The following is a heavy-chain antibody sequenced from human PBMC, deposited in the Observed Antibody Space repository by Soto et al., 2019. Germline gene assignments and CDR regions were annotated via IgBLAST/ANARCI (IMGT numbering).Heavy chain of an antibody. V-gene: IGHV3-30-3*01. CDR2: ISFDGSYK. D-gene: IGHD6-19*01. J-gene: IGHJ4*02. CDR1: GFTFSSHS. CDR3: ARGASITVAGTSFDY. Sequence: QVQLVESGGGVAQPGRSLRLSCAASGFTFSSHSMHWVRQAPGKGLEWVAVISFDGSYKYYADSVKGRFTISRDNSKNTLYLQMNSLRAEDTAVYYCARGASITVAGTSFDYWGQGTPVTVSS.